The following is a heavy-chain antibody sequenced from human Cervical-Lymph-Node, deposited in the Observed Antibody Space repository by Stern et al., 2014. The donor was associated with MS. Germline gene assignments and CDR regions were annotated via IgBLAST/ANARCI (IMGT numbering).Heavy chain of an antibody. CDR1: GYTFTSYG. Sequence: QVQLVESGAEVKKPGASVKVSCKASGYTFTSYGISWVRQAPGQGLEWMGWISGYNDKKNYAEKLQGRVTMTTDTSTSTAYMELRSLRSDDTAVYYCARDPVSRSKNWFDPWGQGTLVTVSS. CDR3: ARDPVSRSKNWFDP. J-gene: IGHJ5*02. V-gene: IGHV1-18*01. CDR2: ISGYNDKK.